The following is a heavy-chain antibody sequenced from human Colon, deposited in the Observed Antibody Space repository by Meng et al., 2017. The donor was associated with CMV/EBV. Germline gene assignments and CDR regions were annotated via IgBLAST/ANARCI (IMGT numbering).Heavy chain of an antibody. D-gene: IGHD4-11*01. CDR3: TTRIRTTNDF. Sequence: GESLKISCAASGFTFSSYSMNWVRQAPGKGLEWVGRVKTKTEGGATDYIAPVKGRFTISRDDSKNMVFLQMNSLKTDDTAVYYCTTRIRTTNDFWGQGTLVTVSS. CDR2: VKTKTEGGAT. J-gene: IGHJ4*02. CDR1: GFTFSSYS. V-gene: IGHV3-15*01.